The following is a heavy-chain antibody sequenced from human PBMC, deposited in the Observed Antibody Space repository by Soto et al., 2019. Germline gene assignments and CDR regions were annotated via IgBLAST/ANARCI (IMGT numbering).Heavy chain of an antibody. Sequence: QVQLQESGPGLVKPSETLSLTCTVSGGSISSYYWSWIRQPPGKGLGWIGYIYYSGSTNYNPSLNSRVTISVDTSKNQFSLKLSSVTAADTAVYYCAREHGDYAIDYWGQGTLVTVSS. CDR1: GGSISSYY. CDR2: IYYSGST. V-gene: IGHV4-59*01. J-gene: IGHJ4*02. CDR3: AREHGDYAIDY. D-gene: IGHD4-17*01.